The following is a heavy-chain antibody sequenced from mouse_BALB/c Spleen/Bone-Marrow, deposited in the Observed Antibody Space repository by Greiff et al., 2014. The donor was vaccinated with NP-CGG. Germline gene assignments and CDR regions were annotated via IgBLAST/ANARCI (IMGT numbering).Heavy chain of an antibody. CDR2: INPNNGGT. CDR1: GYTFTEYT. D-gene: IGHD1-2*01. V-gene: IGHV1-18*01. J-gene: IGHJ4*01. CDR3: ARKDYGYNYVMDY. Sequence: EVQLQQSGPELVKPGASVKISCKTSGYTFTEYTMHWVKQSHGKSLEWIGGINPNNGGTIYNQKFKGKATLTVDKSSSTAYMELRSRTSEDSAVYYCARKDYGYNYVMDYWGQGTSVTVSS.